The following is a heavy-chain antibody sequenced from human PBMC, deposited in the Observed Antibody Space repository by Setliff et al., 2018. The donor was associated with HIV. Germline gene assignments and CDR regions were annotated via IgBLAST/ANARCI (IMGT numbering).Heavy chain of an antibody. J-gene: IGHJ3*01. CDR2: IHPNSGST. CDR3: AKQGYSDSLYAFDV. CDR1: GYSFSDYY. V-gene: IGHV1-2*06. Sequence: ASFNFSCKASGYSFSDYYIHWVRQAPGHGLELMGRIHPNSGSTNYLQEFQGRVTITRDTSMSTVYMALTGLTADDTAVYYCAKQGYSDSLYAFDVWGQGTMVTVSS. D-gene: IGHD1-26*01.